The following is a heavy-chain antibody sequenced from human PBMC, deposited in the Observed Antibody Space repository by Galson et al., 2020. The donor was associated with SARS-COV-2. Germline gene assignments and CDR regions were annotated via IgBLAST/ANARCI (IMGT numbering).Heavy chain of an antibody. Sequence: GESLKISCAASGFTFSSYSMNWVRQAPGKGLEWVSYISSSSSTIYYADSVKGRFTISRDNAKNSLYLQMNSLRAEDTAVYYCARDLDSSGYWGHYGMDVWGQGTTVTVSS. CDR3: ARDLDSSGYWGHYGMDV. D-gene: IGHD3-22*01. J-gene: IGHJ6*02. CDR2: ISSSSSTI. CDR1: GFTFSSYS. V-gene: IGHV3-48*04.